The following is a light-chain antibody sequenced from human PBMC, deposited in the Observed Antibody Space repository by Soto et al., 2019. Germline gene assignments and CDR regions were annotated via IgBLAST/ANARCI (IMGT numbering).Light chain of an antibody. V-gene: IGLV2-14*01. CDR2: DVS. J-gene: IGLJ1*01. CDR1: SSDVGSFDS. Sequence: QSALTQPASVSGSPGQPITISCTGTSSDVGSFDSVAWYQHNPGKAPKLMIYDVSNRPSGVSSRFSGSKSGNTASLSISGLQTEDEANYYCSSFTTSSTLVFRTGTKLTVL. CDR3: SSFTTSSTLV.